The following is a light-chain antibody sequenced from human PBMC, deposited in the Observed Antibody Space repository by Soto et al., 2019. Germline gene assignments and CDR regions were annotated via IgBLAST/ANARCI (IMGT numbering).Light chain of an antibody. CDR1: QSVSNTY. CDR3: QQYGGSPLVT. J-gene: IGKJ4*01. CDR2: GAS. V-gene: IGKV3-20*01. Sequence: EIVLTQSPGTLSLSPGERATLSCRASQSVSNTYLAWYQQKAGQAPRLLIYGASSRATGIPDRFSGTGSGTDFTLTITRLEPEDFAVSYCQQYGGSPLVTFGGGTKVEI.